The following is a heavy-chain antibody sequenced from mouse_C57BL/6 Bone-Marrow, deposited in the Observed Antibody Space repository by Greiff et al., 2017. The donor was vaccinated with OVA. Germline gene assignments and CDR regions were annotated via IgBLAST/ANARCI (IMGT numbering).Heavy chain of an antibody. Sequence: DVMLVESGGGLVKPGGSLKLSCAASGFTFSDYGMHWVRQAPEKGLEWVAYISSGSSSIYYADTVKGRFTISRANAKNPLFLQMTSLRSADTAMSYCERGTTVVYWYFDFWGTGTTVTVSS. CDR3: ERGTTVVYWYFDF. CDR1: GFTFSDYG. CDR2: ISSGSSSI. V-gene: IGHV5-17*01. D-gene: IGHD1-1*01. J-gene: IGHJ1*03.